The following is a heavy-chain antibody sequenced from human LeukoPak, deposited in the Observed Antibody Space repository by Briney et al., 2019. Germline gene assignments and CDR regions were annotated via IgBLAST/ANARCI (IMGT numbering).Heavy chain of an antibody. CDR1: GFTFSSYS. CDR3: ARDYASLNVEMATISFGDY. D-gene: IGHD5-24*01. Sequence: GGSLRLSCAASGFTFSSYSMNWVRQAPGKGLEWVSSISSSSSYIYYADSVKGRFTISRDNAKNSLYLQMNSLRAEDTAVYYCARDYASLNVEMATISFGDYWGQGTLVTVSS. CDR2: ISSSSSYI. J-gene: IGHJ4*02. V-gene: IGHV3-21*01.